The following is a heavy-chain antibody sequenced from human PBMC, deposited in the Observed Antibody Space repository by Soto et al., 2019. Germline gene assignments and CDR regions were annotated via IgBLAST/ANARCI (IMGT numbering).Heavy chain of an antibody. Sequence: QVQLQESGPGLVKPSQTLSLTCTVSGGSISSGDYYWSWIRQPPGKGLEWIGYIYYIGSTYYNPSLKRRVXXXVXXSKNQFSLKLSSVTAADTAVYYCGGLLWGSDGMDVWGQGTTVTVSS. CDR3: GGLLWGSDGMDV. J-gene: IGHJ6*02. CDR2: IYYIGST. CDR1: GGSISSGDYY. D-gene: IGHD3-3*01. V-gene: IGHV4-30-4*01.